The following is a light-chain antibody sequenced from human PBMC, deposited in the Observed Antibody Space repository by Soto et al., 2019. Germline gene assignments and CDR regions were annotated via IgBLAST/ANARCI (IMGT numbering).Light chain of an antibody. CDR3: ATWDGSLPGEV. J-gene: IGLJ2*01. Sequence: QSVLTQSHSVSAAPGQKVTISCSGSSSNIGNNYVSWYQQLPGTAPKLLIYDNNKRPSGIPDRFSGSKSGTSGTLDITVLQTGDEADYYCATWDGSLPGEVFGGGTKLTVL. CDR1: SSNIGNNY. V-gene: IGLV1-51*01. CDR2: DNN.